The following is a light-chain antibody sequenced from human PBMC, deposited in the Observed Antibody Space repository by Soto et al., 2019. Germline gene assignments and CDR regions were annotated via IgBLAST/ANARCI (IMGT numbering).Light chain of an antibody. J-gene: IGKJ5*01. CDR2: SAS. V-gene: IGKV1-39*01. CDR1: QSIDNY. CDR3: QQSYNFSRN. Sequence: DIQITQSPASLSASVVDRVTITCRAGQSIDNYLNWYQQKPGKAPKLLIYSASTLQSGVPSRFSATGSGTDFTLTISSLDPEDFATYYCQQSYNFSRNFGQGKRREIK.